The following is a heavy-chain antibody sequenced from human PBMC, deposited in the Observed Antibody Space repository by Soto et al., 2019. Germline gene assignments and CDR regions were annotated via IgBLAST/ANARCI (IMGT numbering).Heavy chain of an antibody. CDR2: ISGSGGST. CDR3: AKEVSLGSTVDLGY. CDR1: GFTFSSYA. D-gene: IGHD7-27*01. Sequence: GGSLRLSCAASGFTFSSYAMSWVRQAPGKGLEWVSAISGSGGSTYYADAVKGRFTISRDNSMGTLYLQMKSMRVEDTAIYYCAKEVSLGSTVDLGYWGQGTLVTVSS. J-gene: IGHJ4*02. V-gene: IGHV3-23*01.